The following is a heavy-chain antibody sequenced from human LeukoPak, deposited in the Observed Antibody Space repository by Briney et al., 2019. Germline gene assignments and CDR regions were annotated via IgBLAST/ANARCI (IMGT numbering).Heavy chain of an antibody. Sequence: ASVKVSCKASGYTFTGYYMHWVRHAPGQGLEWMGWINPNSGGTNYAQKFQGRVTMTRDTSISTAYMELSRLRSDDTAVYYCARPLKDSSSSNWFDPWGQGTLVTVSS. D-gene: IGHD6-6*01. V-gene: IGHV1-2*02. J-gene: IGHJ5*02. CDR2: INPNSGGT. CDR3: ARPLKDSSSSNWFDP. CDR1: GYTFTGYY.